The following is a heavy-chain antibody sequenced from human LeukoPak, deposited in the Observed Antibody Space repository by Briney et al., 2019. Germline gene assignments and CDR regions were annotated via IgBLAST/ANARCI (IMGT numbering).Heavy chain of an antibody. CDR1: GITVSTFW. Sequence: GGSLRLSCAASGITVSTFWMHWVRQAPGEGLVWVSRINTDGSVINYADSVEGRFTISRDNAKNMLYLQMNDLRAEDTAVYYCVTDRYSDSAFGDWGQGTLVTVSS. D-gene: IGHD1-26*01. CDR2: INTDGSVI. V-gene: IGHV3-74*01. J-gene: IGHJ4*02. CDR3: VTDRYSDSAFGD.